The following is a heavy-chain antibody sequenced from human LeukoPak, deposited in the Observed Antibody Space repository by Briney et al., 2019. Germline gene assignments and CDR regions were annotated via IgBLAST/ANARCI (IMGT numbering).Heavy chain of an antibody. V-gene: IGHV3-21*01. CDR1: GLTFSSYS. CDR2: ISSSSSYI. D-gene: IGHD5-18*01. J-gene: IGHJ5*02. Sequence: PGGSLRLSCAASGLTFSSYSMNWVRQAPGKGLEWVSSISSSSSYIYYADSVKGRFTISRDNAKNSLYLQMNSLRAEDTAVYYCARDIVQGGYSSGGWFDPWGQGTLVTVSS. CDR3: ARDIVQGGYSSGGWFDP.